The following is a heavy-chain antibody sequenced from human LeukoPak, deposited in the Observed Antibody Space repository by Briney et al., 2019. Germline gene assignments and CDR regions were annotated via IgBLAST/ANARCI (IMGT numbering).Heavy chain of an antibody. CDR1: GGTFSSYA. V-gene: IGHV1-69*13. D-gene: IGHD3-22*01. J-gene: IGHJ4*02. CDR2: IIPIFGTA. CDR3: ARDSTYYYDSSGYYYFDY. Sequence: SVKVSCKASGGTFSSYAISWVRQAPGQGLEWMGGIIPIFGTANYAQKFQGRVTITADESTSTAYMELSSLRSEDTAVYYCARDSTYYYDSSGYYYFDYWGQGTLVTVSS.